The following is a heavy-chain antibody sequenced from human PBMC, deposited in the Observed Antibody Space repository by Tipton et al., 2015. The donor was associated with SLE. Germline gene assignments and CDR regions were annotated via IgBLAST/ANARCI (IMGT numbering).Heavy chain of an antibody. V-gene: IGHV4-59*01. CDR3: ARAPLNPKERYFDF. J-gene: IGHJ2*01. CDR2: IFSTGNT. Sequence: TLSLTCSVSGDSMNNYYWNWIRQSPDKGLEWIGYIFSTGNTYYNPSFGSRVNIVIDMSNNQFSLALTSVTAADTALYYCARAPLNPKERYFDFWGPGALATVSP. D-gene: IGHD1-1*01. CDR1: GDSMNNYY.